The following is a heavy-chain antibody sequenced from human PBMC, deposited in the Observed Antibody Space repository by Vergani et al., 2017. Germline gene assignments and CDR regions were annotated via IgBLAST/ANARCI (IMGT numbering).Heavy chain of an antibody. CDR1: GFTFSSYA. J-gene: IGHJ4*02. Sequence: EVQLLESGGGLVQPGGSLRLSCAASGFTFSSYAMSWVRQAPGKGLELVPTITGSGGSKYYADSVKGRFTISRDNSKNTLYLQMNSRRAEDTAIYYCAKLEDFWSGYSDYYFDYWGQGTLVTVSS. CDR2: ITGSGGSK. V-gene: IGHV3-23*01. CDR3: AKLEDFWSGYSDYYFDY. D-gene: IGHD3-3*01.